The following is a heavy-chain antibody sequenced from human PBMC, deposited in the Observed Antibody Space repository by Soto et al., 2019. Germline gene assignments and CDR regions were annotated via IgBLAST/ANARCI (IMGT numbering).Heavy chain of an antibody. J-gene: IGHJ6*04. D-gene: IGHD2-2*01. CDR2: FDPEDGET. CDR1: GDTLTELS. CDR3: ALYCSSTSCFGLDV. Sequence: ASVKVSCKFSGDTLTELSMHWVRQAPGKGLEWMGGFDPEDGETIYAQKFQGRVTMTEDTSTDTAYMELSSLRSEDTAVYYCALYCSSTSCFGLDVWGKGTTVTVSS. V-gene: IGHV1-24*01.